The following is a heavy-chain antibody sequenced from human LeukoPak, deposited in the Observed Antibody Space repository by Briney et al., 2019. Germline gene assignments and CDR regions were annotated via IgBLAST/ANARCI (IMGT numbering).Heavy chain of an antibody. CDR2: IYYSEST. CDR3: ARGRCRNSGCRPYFDY. CDR1: GDSISNYY. D-gene: IGHD2/OR15-2a*01. J-gene: IGHJ4*02. Sequence: SETLSLNCTVSGDSISNYYWSWIRQPPGKGLEWIGYIYYSESTNYNPSLKSRVTISTDTSKSQFSLNLRSATAEDTGIYYCARGRCRNSGCRPYFDYWGQGTQVTVSS. V-gene: IGHV4-59*01.